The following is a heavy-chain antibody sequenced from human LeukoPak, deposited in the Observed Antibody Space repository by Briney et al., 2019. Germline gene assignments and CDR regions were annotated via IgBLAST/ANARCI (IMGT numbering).Heavy chain of an antibody. V-gene: IGHV5-51*01. D-gene: IGHD2-15*01. Sequence: GESLKISCKGSGYSFTSYWIGWVRQMPRKGLELVGIIYPGDSDTRYSPSFQGQVTMSADKSISTAYLQWSSLKASDTAMYYCARQVPGCSGGSCYSGWFDPWGQGTLVTVSS. CDR3: ARQVPGCSGGSCYSGWFDP. J-gene: IGHJ5*02. CDR2: IYPGDSDT. CDR1: GYSFTSYW.